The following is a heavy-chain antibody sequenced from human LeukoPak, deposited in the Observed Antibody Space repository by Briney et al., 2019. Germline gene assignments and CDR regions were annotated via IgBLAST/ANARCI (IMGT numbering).Heavy chain of an antibody. CDR1: GDSFSSNSAA. V-gene: IGHV6-1*01. CDR2: TYYKSKWYN. CDR3: ARVSYSSSWPRNAFDI. D-gene: IGHD6-13*01. Sequence: SQTLSLTCAISGDSFSSNSAAWNWITPSPSRGLEWLGRTYYKSKWYNDYAVSVRSRITIAPDTSRNQFFLQLNSVAPDDTAVYYCARVSYSSSWPRNAFDIWGQGTMVTVSP. J-gene: IGHJ3*02.